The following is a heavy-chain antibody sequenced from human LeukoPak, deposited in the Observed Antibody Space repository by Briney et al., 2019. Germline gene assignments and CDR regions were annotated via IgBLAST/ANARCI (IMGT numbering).Heavy chain of an antibody. J-gene: IGHJ5*02. CDR3: ARGGHYDFWSGYSVFWFDP. CDR2: IYHSGST. CDR1: GYSISSGYY. Sequence: PSETLSLTCTVSGYSISSGYYWGWIRQPPGKGLEWIGSIYHSGSTYYNPSLKSRVTISVDTSKNQFSLKLSSVTAADTAVYYCARGGHYDFWSGYSVFWFDPWGQGTLVTVPS. V-gene: IGHV4-38-2*02. D-gene: IGHD3-3*01.